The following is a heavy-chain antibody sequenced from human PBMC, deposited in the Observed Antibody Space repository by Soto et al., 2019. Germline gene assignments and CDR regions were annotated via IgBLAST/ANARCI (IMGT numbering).Heavy chain of an antibody. J-gene: IGHJ6*02. V-gene: IGHV3-64*01. Sequence: EVQLVESGGGLVQPGGSLRLSCAASGFTFSSYAMHWVRQAPGKGLEYFSAISTNGGSTYYANSVKGRFTISRDNSKNTLYLQMGSLRVEDMSVYYFARAGFWYGSGIYGYGIDVWGQGTTVTVSS. CDR1: GFTFSSYA. CDR3: ARAGFWYGSGIYGYGIDV. D-gene: IGHD3-10*01. CDR2: ISTNGGST.